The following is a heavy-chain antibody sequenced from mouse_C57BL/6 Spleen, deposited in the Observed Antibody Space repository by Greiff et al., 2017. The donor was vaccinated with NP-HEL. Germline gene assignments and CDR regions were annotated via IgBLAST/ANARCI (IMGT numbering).Heavy chain of an antibody. Sequence: QVQLQQSGPELVKPGASVKISCKASGYAFSSSWMNWVKQRPGKGLEWIGRIYPGDGDTNYNGKFKGKATLTADKSSSTAYMQLSSLTSEDSAVYFCARAEAGTLFFAYWGQGTLVTVSA. CDR2: IYPGDGDT. CDR1: GYAFSSSW. J-gene: IGHJ3*01. CDR3: ARAEAGTLFFAY. V-gene: IGHV1-82*01. D-gene: IGHD4-1*01.